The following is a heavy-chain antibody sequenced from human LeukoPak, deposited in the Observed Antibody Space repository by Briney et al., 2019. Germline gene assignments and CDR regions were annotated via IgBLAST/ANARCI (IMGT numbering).Heavy chain of an antibody. CDR1: GGSFSGYY. D-gene: IGHD3-10*01. Sequence: SETLSLTCAVYGGSFSGYYWSWIRQPPGKGLEWIGEINHSGSTNYNPSLKSRVTISVDTSKNQFSLKLSSVTAADTAVYYCARDPYGGFDPWGQGTLVTVSS. V-gene: IGHV4-34*01. CDR3: ARDPYGGFDP. CDR2: INHSGST. J-gene: IGHJ5*02.